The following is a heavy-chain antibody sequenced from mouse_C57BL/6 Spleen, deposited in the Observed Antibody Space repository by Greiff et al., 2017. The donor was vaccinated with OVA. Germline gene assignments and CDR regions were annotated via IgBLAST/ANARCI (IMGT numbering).Heavy chain of an antibody. CDR1: GYTFTSYW. CDR2: IYPGSGST. CDR3: AIRYYGSGYWYFDV. Sequence: QVQLQQPGAELVKPGASVKMSCKASGYTFTSYWITWVKQRPGQGLEWIGDIYPGSGSTNYNEKFKSKATLTVDTSSSTAYMQLSSLTSEDSAVYYCAIRYYGSGYWYFDVWGTGTTVTVSS. J-gene: IGHJ1*03. D-gene: IGHD1-1*01. V-gene: IGHV1-55*01.